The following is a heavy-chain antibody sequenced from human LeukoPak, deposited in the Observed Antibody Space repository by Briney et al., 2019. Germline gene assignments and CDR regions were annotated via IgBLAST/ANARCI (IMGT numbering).Heavy chain of an antibody. J-gene: IGHJ5*02. Sequence: ASVKVSCKASRYTFTSYDIDWVRQATGRGLEWMGWRNPNSGNAGYAQKFQGRVTITRNTSISTAYMELSSLRSEDTAVYYCARGYNWNDGEDWFDPWGQGTLVTVSS. D-gene: IGHD1-20*01. CDR3: ARGYNWNDGEDWFDP. CDR1: RYTFTSYD. V-gene: IGHV1-8*03. CDR2: RNPNSGNA.